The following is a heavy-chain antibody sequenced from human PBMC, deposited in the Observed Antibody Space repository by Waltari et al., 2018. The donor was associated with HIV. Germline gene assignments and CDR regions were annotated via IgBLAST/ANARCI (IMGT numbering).Heavy chain of an antibody. D-gene: IGHD3-16*01. Sequence: QVYLQQSGPGVVKPSETLSLDCVISGDSVSSDTAAWNWVRQSPSRGLEWPGRTYLRSKWHEDYATSVKGRIVIDADRAKNRFALHLNQMTSEDTAVYFCVRDGFGLDYWGQGILVTVSS. CDR1: GDSVSSDTAA. CDR2: TYLRSKWHE. CDR3: VRDGFGLDY. J-gene: IGHJ4*02. V-gene: IGHV6-1*01.